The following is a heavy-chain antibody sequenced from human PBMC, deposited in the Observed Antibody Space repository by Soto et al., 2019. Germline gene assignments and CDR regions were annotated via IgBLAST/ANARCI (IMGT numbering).Heavy chain of an antibody. D-gene: IGHD3-3*01. Sequence: GGSLRLSCAASGFTFSSYAMSWVRQAPGKGLEWVSAISGSGGSTYYADSVKGRFTISRDNSKNTLYLQMNSLRAEDTAVYYCANGGRSILRFLFSGPRVPFDYWGQGTLVTVSS. J-gene: IGHJ4*02. CDR3: ANGGRSILRFLFSGPRVPFDY. CDR2: ISGSGGST. CDR1: GFTFSSYA. V-gene: IGHV3-23*01.